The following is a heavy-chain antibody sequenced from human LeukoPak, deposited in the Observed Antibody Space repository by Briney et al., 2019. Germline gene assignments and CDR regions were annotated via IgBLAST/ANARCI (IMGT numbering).Heavy chain of an antibody. CDR1: GGSISTYY. D-gene: IGHD2-15*01. Sequence: SETLSLTCTVSGGSISTYYWNWLRQPPGKGLEWIGYIYYSGSIDYNPSLKSRVTISVDTSKNQFSLKLSSVTAADTAVYYCARKTGGGGSPWFDPWGQGTLVTVSS. V-gene: IGHV4-59*01. CDR2: IYYSGSI. CDR3: ARKTGGGGSPWFDP. J-gene: IGHJ5*02.